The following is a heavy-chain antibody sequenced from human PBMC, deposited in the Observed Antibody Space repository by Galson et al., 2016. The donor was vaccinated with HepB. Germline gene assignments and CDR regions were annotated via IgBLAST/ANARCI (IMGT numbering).Heavy chain of an antibody. D-gene: IGHD3-10*01. CDR1: GGSMTAYH. CDR3: ARARPNLVRGVILRAPFDY. J-gene: IGHJ4*02. Sequence: SETLSLTCNVSGGSMTAYHWNWIRQPPGKGLEWIGYIYYSGTTKYNPSLTSRVTFSVDTSKQQFSMKLTSVTAADTAVYYCARARPNLVRGVILRAPFDYWGQGALVSVSS. V-gene: IGHV4-59*12. CDR2: IYYSGTT.